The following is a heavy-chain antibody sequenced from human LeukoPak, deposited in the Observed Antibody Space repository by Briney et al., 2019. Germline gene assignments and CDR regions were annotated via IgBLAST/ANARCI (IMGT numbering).Heavy chain of an antibody. CDR3: AKDAIAVALGWLDP. Sequence: GGSLRLSCAASGFTFSSYWMHWVRQAPGKGLVWVSRINNDGSSTSYADSVKGRFTISRDNSKNTLYLQMNSLRDEDTAIYYCAKDAIAVALGWLDPWGQGTLVTVSS. CDR2: INNDGSST. J-gene: IGHJ5*02. D-gene: IGHD6-19*01. V-gene: IGHV3-74*01. CDR1: GFTFSSYW.